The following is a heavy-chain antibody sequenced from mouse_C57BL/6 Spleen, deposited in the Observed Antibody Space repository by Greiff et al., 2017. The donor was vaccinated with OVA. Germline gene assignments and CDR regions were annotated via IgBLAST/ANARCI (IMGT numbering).Heavy chain of an antibody. CDR1: GYSITSGYY. Sequence: EVQLQESGPGLVKPSQSLSLTCSVTGYSITSGYYWNWIRQFPVNKLEWMGYISYDGSNNYNPSLKNRISITRDTSKNQVFLKLNSVTTEDTATYYCARGEDYGNYEGFAYWGQGTLVTVSA. D-gene: IGHD2-1*01. CDR3: ARGEDYGNYEGFAY. V-gene: IGHV3-6*01. J-gene: IGHJ3*01. CDR2: ISYDGSN.